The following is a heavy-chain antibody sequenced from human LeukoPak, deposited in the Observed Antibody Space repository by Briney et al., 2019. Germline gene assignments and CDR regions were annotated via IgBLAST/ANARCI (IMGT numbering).Heavy chain of an antibody. D-gene: IGHD2-15*01. CDR3: VRHCCSSPSKRTFDI. CDR2: ISDGGST. J-gene: IGHJ3*02. Sequence: SETLSLTCTVPGDSIRSSDYYWGCIRQSPGKGLEWIGTISDGGSTYYNPSLKSRIIISVDTSKNQFSLQLSSVTAADTAAYYCVRHCCSSPSKRTFDIWGQGTLVAVSS. V-gene: IGHV4-39*01. CDR1: GDSIRSSDYY.